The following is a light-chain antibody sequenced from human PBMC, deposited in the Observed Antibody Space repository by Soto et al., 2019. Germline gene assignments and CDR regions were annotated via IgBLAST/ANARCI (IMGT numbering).Light chain of an antibody. V-gene: IGLV2-23*01. CDR3: YSYAGSSTLV. CDR2: GGY. J-gene: IGLJ1*01. CDR1: SSDVGSYNF. Sequence: QSALTQPASVSGSPGQSITISCTGTSSDVGSYNFVSWYQQHPGKPPKIMIYGGYKRPSGVSNRFSGSKSGNTASLTISGLQAEDEADYYCYSYAGSSTLVFGTGTKLTVL.